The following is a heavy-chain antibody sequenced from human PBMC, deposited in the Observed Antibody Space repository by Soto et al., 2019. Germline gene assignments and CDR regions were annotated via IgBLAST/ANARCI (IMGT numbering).Heavy chain of an antibody. D-gene: IGHD2-2*01. V-gene: IGHV3-30*18. Sequence: GGSLRLSCAASGFTFSSYGMHWVRQAPGKGLEWVAVISYDGSNKYYADSVKGRFTISRDNSKNTLYLQMNSLRAEDTAVYYCAKDGRRQLLSAYYGMDVWGQGTTVTVSS. CDR3: AKDGRRQLLSAYYGMDV. J-gene: IGHJ6*02. CDR2: ISYDGSNK. CDR1: GFTFSSYG.